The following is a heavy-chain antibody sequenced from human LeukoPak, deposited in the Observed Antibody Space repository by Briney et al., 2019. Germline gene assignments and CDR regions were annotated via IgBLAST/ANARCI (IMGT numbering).Heavy chain of an antibody. D-gene: IGHD3-10*01. V-gene: IGHV4-34*01. Sequence: PSETLSLTCAVYGGSFSGYYWSWIRQPPGKGLEWIGEINHSGSTNYNPSLKSRVTISVDTSKNQFSLKLSSVTAADTAVYYCARERSGYYYHYYMDVWGKGTTVTVSS. CDR1: GGSFSGYY. CDR2: INHSGST. J-gene: IGHJ6*03. CDR3: ARERSGYYYHYYMDV.